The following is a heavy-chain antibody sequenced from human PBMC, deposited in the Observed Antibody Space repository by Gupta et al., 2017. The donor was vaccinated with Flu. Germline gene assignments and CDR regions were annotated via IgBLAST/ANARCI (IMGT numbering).Heavy chain of an antibody. J-gene: IGHJ5*02. D-gene: IGHD3-3*01. CDR1: GFTFSSYA. Sequence: EVQLLESGGGLVQPGGSLRLSCAASGFTFSSYAMSWVRQAPGKGLEWVSAISGSGGSTYYADSVKGRFTISRDNSKNTLYLQMNSLRAEDTAVYYCAKDRITIFGVVSRPGWFDPWGQGTLVTVSS. CDR3: AKDRITIFGVVSRPGWFDP. CDR2: ISGSGGST. V-gene: IGHV3-23*01.